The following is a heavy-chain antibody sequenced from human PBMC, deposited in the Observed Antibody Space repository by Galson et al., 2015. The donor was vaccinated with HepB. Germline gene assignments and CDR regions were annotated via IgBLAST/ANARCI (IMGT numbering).Heavy chain of an antibody. Sequence: SLRLSCAASGFTFTSYGMSWVRQAPGRGLEWVSTINSGGGITAYADSVKGRFVISRDNSKNTLYLQPNSLRGEDMAVYYCATGGLVSRWDYWGQGTPVTVPS. J-gene: IGHJ4*02. CDR2: INSGGGIT. CDR1: GFTFTSYG. CDR3: ATGGLVSRWDY. D-gene: IGHD6-13*01. V-gene: IGHV3-23*01.